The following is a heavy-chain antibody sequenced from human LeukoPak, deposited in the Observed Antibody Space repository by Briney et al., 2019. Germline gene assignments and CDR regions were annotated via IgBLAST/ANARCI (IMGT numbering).Heavy chain of an antibody. CDR1: GGSISSYY. D-gene: IGHD3-10*01. J-gene: IGHJ5*02. V-gene: IGHV4-59*01. Sequence: SETLSLTCTVSGGSISSYYWSWIRQPPGKGLEWIGYIYYSGSTNYNPSLKSRVTISVDTSKNQFSLKLSSVTAADTAVYYCARENLNYYGSGSQEFWFDPWGQGTLVTVSS. CDR3: ARENLNYYGSGSQEFWFDP. CDR2: IYYSGST.